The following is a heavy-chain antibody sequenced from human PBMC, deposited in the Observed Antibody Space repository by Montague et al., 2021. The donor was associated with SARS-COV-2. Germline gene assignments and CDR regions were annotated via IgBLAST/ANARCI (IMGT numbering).Heavy chain of an antibody. CDR2: IDYSGST. CDR3: ARLPYDNSYGMDV. V-gene: IGHV4-59*01. Sequence: SETLSLTCAVLGGSLSNNYWTWVRQPPGKGLEWIGYIDYSGSTNYNPSLQSRVIISVDRSKIQFSLKLNSVTAADTAIYYCARLPYDNSYGMDVWGQGTTVTVSS. D-gene: IGHD3-9*01. CDR1: GGSLSNNY. J-gene: IGHJ6*02.